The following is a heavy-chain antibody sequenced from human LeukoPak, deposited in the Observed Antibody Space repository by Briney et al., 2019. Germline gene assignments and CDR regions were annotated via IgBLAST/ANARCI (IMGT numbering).Heavy chain of an antibody. Sequence: GGSLRLSCAASGFTFSSYAMHWVRQAPGKGLEWVAVISYDGSNKYYADSVKGRFTISRDNSKNTLYLQMNSLRAEDTAVYYCAAGYCSSTSCYFDALDIWGQGTMVTVSS. J-gene: IGHJ3*02. CDR2: ISYDGSNK. D-gene: IGHD2-2*01. CDR3: AAGYCSSTSCYFDALDI. CDR1: GFTFSSYA. V-gene: IGHV3-30*04.